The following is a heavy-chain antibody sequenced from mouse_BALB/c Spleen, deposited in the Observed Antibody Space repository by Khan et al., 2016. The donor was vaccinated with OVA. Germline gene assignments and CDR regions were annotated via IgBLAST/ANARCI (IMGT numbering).Heavy chain of an antibody. V-gene: IGHV2-2*02. CDR2: IWSGGTT. D-gene: IGHD2-4*01. CDR1: VFSSTTYG. CDR3: ARNYDYDEGLAY. J-gene: IGHJ3*01. Sequence: VQLQESGPGLVQPSQSLSITCTVSVFSSTTYGVHWVRQSPGKGLEWLGVIWSGGTTDYSAAFISRLSITKDNSKSQVFFKMNSLKANDTAIYYCARNYDYDEGLAYWGQGTLVTVSA.